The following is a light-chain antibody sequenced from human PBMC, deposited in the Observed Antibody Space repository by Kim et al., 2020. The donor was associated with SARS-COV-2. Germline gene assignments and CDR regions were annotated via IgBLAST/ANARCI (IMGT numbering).Light chain of an antibody. Sequence: ISNSLAWYQQKPGKAPRLLLYAASTLHSGVPSRFSGSGAGSDYTLTINSLQPEDFATYYCHQYSGTLGTFGQGTKVEI. CDR2: AAS. V-gene: IGKV1-NL1*01. J-gene: IGKJ1*01. CDR1: ISNS. CDR3: HQYSGTLGT.